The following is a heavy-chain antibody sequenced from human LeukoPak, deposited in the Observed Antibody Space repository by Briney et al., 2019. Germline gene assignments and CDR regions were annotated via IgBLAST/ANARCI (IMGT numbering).Heavy chain of an antibody. CDR1: GFTFRTNA. J-gene: IGHJ4*02. CDR3: AKVPFGSGSYSTLDY. V-gene: IGHV3-23*01. Sequence: GGSLRVSCVASGFTFRTNAMTWVRQAPGKGLEGVSAISGSGDDTYEDSVKGRFTISRDNSKNTLYLQMNCLRAEDTAVYYCAKVPFGSGSYSTLDYWGQGTLVTVSS. D-gene: IGHD3-10*01. CDR2: ISGSGDDT.